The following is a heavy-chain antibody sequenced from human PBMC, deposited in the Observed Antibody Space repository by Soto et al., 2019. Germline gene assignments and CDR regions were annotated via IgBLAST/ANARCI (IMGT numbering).Heavy chain of an antibody. CDR2: MNPNSGNT. V-gene: IGHV1-8*01. D-gene: IGHD3-3*01. J-gene: IGHJ6*02. CDR1: GYTFTSYH. CDR3: ARGSRYDFWSGYPGPYHYYGMDV. Sequence: ASVKVSCKASGYTFTSYHINCVLQATLQWLDWMGWMNPNSGNTGYAQKFQGRVTMTRNTSISTAYMELSSLRSEDTAVYYCARGSRYDFWSGYPGPYHYYGMDVWGQGTTVTVSS.